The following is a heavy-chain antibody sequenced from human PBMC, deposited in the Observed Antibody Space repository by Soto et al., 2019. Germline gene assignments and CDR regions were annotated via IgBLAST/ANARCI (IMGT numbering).Heavy chain of an antibody. CDR1: GFTFSRYA. V-gene: IGHV3-30-3*01. Sequence: QVQLVESGGGVVQPGRSLRLSCAASGFTFSRYAMHWVRQAPGKGLQWVAVISYDGNKNYYADSVTGRFTISRDNSKNTLYLQMNSLRAEDTAVYYCARYQMTEGQQPHYYYFYPLDVWGQGTTVTVSS. CDR2: ISYDGNKN. J-gene: IGHJ6*02. CDR3: ARYQMTEGQQPHYYYFYPLDV. D-gene: IGHD6-13*01.